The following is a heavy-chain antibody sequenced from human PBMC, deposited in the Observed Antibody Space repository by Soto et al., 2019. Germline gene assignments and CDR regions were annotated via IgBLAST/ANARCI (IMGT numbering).Heavy chain of an antibody. Sequence: EVQLVESGGGLVQPGGSLSLSCAASGFTFSTYWMSWVRQAPGKGPEWVASIKQDGSEKYYMDSVQARFTISRDNAKNSLYLQMNSLRVEDTDVYYGAREVRAAYDPWGQESLVTFSS. D-gene: IGHD2-15*01. CDR3: AREVRAAYDP. V-gene: IGHV3-7*01. CDR1: GFTFSTYW. CDR2: IKQDGSEK. J-gene: IGHJ5*02.